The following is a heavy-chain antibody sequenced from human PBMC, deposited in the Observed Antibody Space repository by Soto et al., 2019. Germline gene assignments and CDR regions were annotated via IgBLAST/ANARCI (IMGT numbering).Heavy chain of an antibody. J-gene: IGHJ4*02. V-gene: IGHV4-59*02. D-gene: IGHD3-3*01. CDR2: TSYTGNT. CDR3: ARDLLPYHIFWSNYPSAEHCFEH. Sequence: PSETLSLTCFVSGGSVTSYHWSWIRQFPGKGLEWIAYTSYTGNTNYNPSLQSRVTISLDTSKNQLSLKLTSMTAADTAVYYCARDLLPYHIFWSNYPSAEHCFEHWGLGTLVTVSS. CDR1: GGSVTSYH.